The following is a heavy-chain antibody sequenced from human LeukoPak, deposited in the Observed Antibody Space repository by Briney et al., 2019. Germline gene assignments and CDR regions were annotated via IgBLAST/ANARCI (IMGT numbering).Heavy chain of an antibody. CDR2: IYHTGNT. V-gene: IGHV4-38-2*02. CDR3: ARVKWATITTRSAGYFGY. CDR1: GYSISSGYY. J-gene: IGHJ4*02. D-gene: IGHD5-12*01. Sequence: PSETLSLTCTVSGYSISSGYYWGWIRQPPGKGLEWIGSIYHTGNTYYNPSLKSRVTISVDTSKNQFSLKLSSVTAADTAVYYCARVKWATITTRSAGYFGYWGQGTLVTVSS.